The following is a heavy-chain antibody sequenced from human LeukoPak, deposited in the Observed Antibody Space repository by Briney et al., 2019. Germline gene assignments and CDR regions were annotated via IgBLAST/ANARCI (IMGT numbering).Heavy chain of an antibody. CDR3: ARDHLPAGAPGYYMDV. CDR2: IYNSGMT. V-gene: IGHV4-59*02. J-gene: IGHJ6*03. D-gene: IGHD4/OR15-4a*01. CDR1: GGSVSSHF. Sequence: SEPLSLTCTVSGGSVSSHFWSWIRQPPGKGLEWIGYIYNSGMTNYNPSLKSRVTMSVDTSKNQFSLMLRSVTAADTAVYYCARDHLPAGAPGYYMDVWGKGTTVTVSS.